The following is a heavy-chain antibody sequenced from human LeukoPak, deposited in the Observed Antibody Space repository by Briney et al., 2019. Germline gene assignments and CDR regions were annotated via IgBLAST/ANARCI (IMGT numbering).Heavy chain of an antibody. CDR3: ARRGSGYSFDY. J-gene: IGHJ4*02. CDR1: GGSISSYY. CDR2: IYTSGST. Sequence: SETLSLTCTVSGGSISSYYWSWIRQPPGKGLEWIGYIYTSGSTNYKPSLKSRVTISVDTSKNQFSLKLSSVTAADTAVYYCARRGSGYSFDYWGQGTLVTVSS. D-gene: IGHD3-22*01. V-gene: IGHV4-4*09.